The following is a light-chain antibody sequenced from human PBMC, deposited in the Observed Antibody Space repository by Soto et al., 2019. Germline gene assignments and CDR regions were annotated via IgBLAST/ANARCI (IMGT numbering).Light chain of an antibody. J-gene: IGKJ5*01. CDR3: QQYGSSPLIT. Sequence: TQSPSTLSASVGDRVTITCRASQSVSSSYLAWYQQNPGQAPRLLIYGASNRATGIPDRFSGSGSGTDFTLTISRLEPEDFAVYYCQQYGSSPLITFGQGTRLEIK. CDR1: QSVSSSY. CDR2: GAS. V-gene: IGKV3-20*01.